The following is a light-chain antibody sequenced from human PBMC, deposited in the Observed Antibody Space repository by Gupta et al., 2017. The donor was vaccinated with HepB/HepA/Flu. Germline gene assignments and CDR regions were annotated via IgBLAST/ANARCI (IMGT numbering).Light chain of an antibody. CDR2: EVT. J-gene: IGLJ1*01. CDR1: SNDVGNYNL. V-gene: IGLV2-23*02. CDR3: CSYAGGLHV. Sequence: QSALTQPAPLSGSPGQSITFPCTGTSNDVGNYNLVSWYQQRPGEVPKVIIYEVTERPSGLSTRFSGSKSGNTASLTISGLQPDDEADYYCCSYAGGLHVFGTGTKVPVL.